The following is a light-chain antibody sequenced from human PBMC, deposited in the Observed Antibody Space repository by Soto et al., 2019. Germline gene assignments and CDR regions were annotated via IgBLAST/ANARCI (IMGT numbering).Light chain of an antibody. CDR3: QQSYNTPQT. CDR2: ATD. J-gene: IGKJ1*01. Sequence: DIQMTQSPSSLSASVGDRVTITCRASQTITNYLNWYQRQSGKAQKLLIYATDTLQSGVPSRFSGSGSGTDYTLTISSLQPEDFATYYCQQSYNTPQTFGQGTKVDIK. V-gene: IGKV1-39*01. CDR1: QTITNY.